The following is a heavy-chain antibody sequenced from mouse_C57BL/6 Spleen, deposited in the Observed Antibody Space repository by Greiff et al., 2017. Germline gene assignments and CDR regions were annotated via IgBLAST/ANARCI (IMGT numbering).Heavy chain of an antibody. CDR1: GYTFTDYY. Sequence: QVQLQQSGPELVKPGASVKISCKASGYTFTDYYINWVKQRHGQGLEWIGWIYRGSGNTKYNEKFKGKATLTVDTSYSTAYMQLSSLTSEDSAVYFCVIYDGYSDYWGQGTSVTVSS. J-gene: IGHJ4*01. CDR2: IYRGSGNT. CDR3: VIYDGYSDY. D-gene: IGHD2-3*01. V-gene: IGHV1-84*01.